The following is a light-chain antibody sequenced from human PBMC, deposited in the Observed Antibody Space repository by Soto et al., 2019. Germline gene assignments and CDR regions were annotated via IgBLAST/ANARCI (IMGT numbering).Light chain of an antibody. Sequence: EIVLTQSPGTLSLSPGERATLSCRASQSVRSNYLAWYQQKPGQAPRLLIYGASSRATGIPDRFSGSGFGTDFSLTISGLEPEDFAVYYCQQYGTSGTFGQGTKVEIK. CDR3: QQYGTSGT. CDR1: QSVRSNY. CDR2: GAS. J-gene: IGKJ1*01. V-gene: IGKV3-20*01.